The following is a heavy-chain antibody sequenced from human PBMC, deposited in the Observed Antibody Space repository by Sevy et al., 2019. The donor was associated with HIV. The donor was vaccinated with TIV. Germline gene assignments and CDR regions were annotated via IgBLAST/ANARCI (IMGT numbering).Heavy chain of an antibody. Sequence: GKSLKISCKGSGYSFTTYWIGWVRQMPGKGLEWMGIIYPGDSDIRYSPSFQGQVTISADKSISTAYLQWSSLKASDTAMYYCARSFSAVAAASDYWGQGTLVTVSS. CDR1: GYSFTTYW. D-gene: IGHD6-19*01. CDR3: ARSFSAVAAASDY. V-gene: IGHV5-51*01. CDR2: IYPGDSDI. J-gene: IGHJ4*02.